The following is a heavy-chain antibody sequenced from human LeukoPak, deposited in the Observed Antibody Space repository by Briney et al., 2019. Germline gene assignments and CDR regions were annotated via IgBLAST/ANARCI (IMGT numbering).Heavy chain of an antibody. CDR3: ARVPYYYDSSGYYSWGAFDI. Sequence: ASVKVSCKASGYTFTSYGISWVRQAPGQGLAWMGWINAYNGNTNYEQKLQGRVTITTDPSTSTAYMELRRLRSDDTAVYYCARVPYYYDSSGYYSWGAFDIWGQGTMVTVSS. CDR2: INAYNGNT. CDR1: GYTFTSYG. D-gene: IGHD3-22*01. J-gene: IGHJ3*02. V-gene: IGHV1-18*01.